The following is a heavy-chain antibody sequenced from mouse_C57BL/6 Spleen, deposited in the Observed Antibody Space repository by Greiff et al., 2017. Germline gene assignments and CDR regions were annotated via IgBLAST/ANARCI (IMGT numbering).Heavy chain of an antibody. D-gene: IGHD1-1*01. CDR1: GYTFTSYW. Sequence: QVQLQQSGAELVKPGASVKMSCKASGYTFTSYWITWVKQRPGQGLEWIGDIYPGSGSTNYNEKFKSKATLTVDTSSSTAYMQLSSLTSEDSAVYYCARGRVITTVVAGDFDYWGQGTTLTVSS. CDR3: ARGRVITTVVAGDFDY. V-gene: IGHV1-55*01. CDR2: IYPGSGST. J-gene: IGHJ2*01.